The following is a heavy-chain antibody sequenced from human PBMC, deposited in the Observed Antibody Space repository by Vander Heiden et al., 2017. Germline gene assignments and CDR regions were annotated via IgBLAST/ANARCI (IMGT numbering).Heavy chain of an antibody. J-gene: IGHJ4*02. Sequence: SAISGSGGSTYYADAVKGRFTISRDNSKKTLYLKMKRMRAEDTVVYYFAKDYSSGYTIDYWGQGTMVTVFS. CDR2: ISGSGGST. D-gene: IGHD3-22*01. V-gene: IGHV3-23*01. CDR3: AKDYSSGYTIDY.